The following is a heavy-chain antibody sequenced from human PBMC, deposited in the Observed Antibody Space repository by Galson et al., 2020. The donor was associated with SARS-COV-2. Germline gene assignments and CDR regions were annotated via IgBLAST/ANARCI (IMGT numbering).Heavy chain of an antibody. Sequence: SEPLSLTCTVSGGSISSYYWSWIRQPPGKGLEWIGYLYYSGRTNYNPSRKSRVTISVDTSKNQFSLKLSSVTAADTAVYYCARTRRTLGYCTGGVWTPQGVVCSYYFGYWGQGTLVTVSS. J-gene: IGHJ4*02. CDR3: ARTRRTLGYCTGGVWTPQGVVCSYYFGY. V-gene: IGHV4-59*08. CDR2: LYYSGRT. CDR1: GGSISSYY. D-gene: IGHD2-8*02.